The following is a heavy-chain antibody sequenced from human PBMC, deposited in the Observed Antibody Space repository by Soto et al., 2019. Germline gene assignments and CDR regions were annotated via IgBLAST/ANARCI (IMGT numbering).Heavy chain of an antibody. D-gene: IGHD3-10*01. CDR3: ARAVGVRGPVDY. V-gene: IGHV3-23*01. CDR2: ISGSGGST. Sequence: EVQLLESGGGLVQPGGSLRLSCAASEFTFSSYAMSWVRQAPGKGLEWVSGISGSGGSTYHAGSVKGRFTIARGNSKNTRGLQRDRLRAEDTAVYYGARAVGVRGPVDYWGQGALVTVPS. J-gene: IGHJ4*02. CDR1: EFTFSSYA.